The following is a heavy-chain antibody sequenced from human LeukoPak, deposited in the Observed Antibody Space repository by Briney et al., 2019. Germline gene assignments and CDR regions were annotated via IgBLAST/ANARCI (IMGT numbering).Heavy chain of an antibody. V-gene: IGHV1-69*05. CDR1: GGTFSSYA. Sequence: ASVKVSCKASGGTFSSYAISWVRQAPGQGLEWMGGINPIFGTANYAQKFQGRVTITTDESTSTAYMELSSLRSEDTAVYYCARDRGIVGATIGSYYYYYMDVWGKGTTVTVSS. CDR3: ARDRGIVGATIGSYYYYYMDV. J-gene: IGHJ6*03. D-gene: IGHD1-26*01. CDR2: INPIFGTA.